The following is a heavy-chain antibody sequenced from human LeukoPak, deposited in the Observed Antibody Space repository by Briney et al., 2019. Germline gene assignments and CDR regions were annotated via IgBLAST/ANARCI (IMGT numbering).Heavy chain of an antibody. V-gene: IGHV4-34*01. CDR3: ASIAAAGDFDY. CDR2: INHSGST. J-gene: IGHJ4*02. CDR1: GGSFSGYY. Sequence: SETLSLTCAAYGGSFSGYYWSWIRQPPGKGLEWIGEINHSGSTNYNPSLKSRVTISVDTSKNQFSLKLSSVTAADTAVYYCASIAAAGDFDYWGQGTLVTVSS. D-gene: IGHD6-13*01.